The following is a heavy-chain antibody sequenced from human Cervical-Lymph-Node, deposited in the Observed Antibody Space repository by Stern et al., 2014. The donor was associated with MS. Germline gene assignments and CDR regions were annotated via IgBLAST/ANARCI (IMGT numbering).Heavy chain of an antibody. J-gene: IGHJ6*02. V-gene: IGHV2-5*01. CDR3: AHSLVGPRAVFYGMDV. Sequence: SGPTLVKPTETLKLTCTFSGFSLSTSGVGVAWIRQPPGKALEWLALIFWNDDKRYSPSLTSRLTITKDTSKNQVVLTISNMDPVDSGTYYCAHSLVGPRAVFYGMDVWGQGTTVTVSS. CDR1: GFSLSTSGVG. CDR2: IFWNDDK. D-gene: IGHD1-26*01.